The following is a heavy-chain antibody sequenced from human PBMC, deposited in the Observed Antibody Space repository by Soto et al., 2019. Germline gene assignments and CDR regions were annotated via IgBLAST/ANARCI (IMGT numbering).Heavy chain of an antibody. Sequence: PGGSLRLSCAASGFTFNSYGMHWVRQAPDKGLEWVALISYDGSNQYYADSVKGRFTISRDNSKNTLFLQMNSLRADDTAVYYCAKDQASGQGSFDSWGQGTLATVSS. CDR2: ISYDGSNQ. J-gene: IGHJ4*02. CDR3: AKDQASGQGSFDS. V-gene: IGHV3-30*18. CDR1: GFTFNSYG.